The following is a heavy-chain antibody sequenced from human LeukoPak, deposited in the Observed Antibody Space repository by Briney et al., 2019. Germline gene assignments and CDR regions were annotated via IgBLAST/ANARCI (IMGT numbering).Heavy chain of an antibody. J-gene: IGHJ4*02. CDR3: ATLDYYDSSGYYYPPPPFDY. Sequence: GGSLRLSCAASGFTFSSYSMNWVRQAPGKGLEWVSSISSISSYIYYADAVKGRFTISRDNAKISLYLQMNSLRAEDTAVYYCATLDYYDSSGYYYPPPPFDYWGQGTLVTVSS. CDR1: GFTFSSYS. CDR2: ISSISSYI. V-gene: IGHV3-21*01. D-gene: IGHD3-22*01.